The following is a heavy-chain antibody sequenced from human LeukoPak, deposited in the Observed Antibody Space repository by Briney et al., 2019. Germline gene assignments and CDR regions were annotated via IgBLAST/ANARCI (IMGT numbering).Heavy chain of an antibody. V-gene: IGHV3-9*01. CDR2: ISWNSGSI. J-gene: IGHJ4*02. CDR1: GFTFDDYA. Sequence: GRSLRLSCAASGFTFDDYAMHWVRQAPGKGLEWVSGISWNSGSIGYADSVKGRFTISRDNAKNSLYLQMNSLRAEDTALYYCAKGGSVVSDYFGYWGQGTLATVSS. CDR3: AKGGSVVSDYFGY. D-gene: IGHD2-15*01.